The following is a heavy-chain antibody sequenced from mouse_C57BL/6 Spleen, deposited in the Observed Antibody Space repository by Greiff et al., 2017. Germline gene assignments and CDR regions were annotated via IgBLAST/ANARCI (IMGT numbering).Heavy chain of an antibody. CDR1: GYTFTSYG. D-gene: IGHD2-5*01. CDR2: IYPRSGNT. Sequence: QVQLQQSGAELARPGASVKLSCKASGYTFTSYGISWVKQRTGQGLEWIGEIYPRSGNTYYNEKFKGKATLPADKSSSTAYMELRRLTSEDSAVYFCARGGGDYSNYRYAMDYWGQGTSVTVSS. CDR3: ARGGGDYSNYRYAMDY. V-gene: IGHV1-81*01. J-gene: IGHJ4*01.